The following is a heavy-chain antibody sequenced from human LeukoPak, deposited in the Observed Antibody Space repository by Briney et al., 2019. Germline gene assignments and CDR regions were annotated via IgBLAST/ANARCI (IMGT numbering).Heavy chain of an antibody. CDR2: IYYSGST. V-gene: IGHV4-31*03. Sequence: TLSLTCTVSGGSISSGGYYWSWIRQHPGKGLEWIGYIYYSGSTYYNPSLKSRVTISVDTSKNQFSLKLSSVTAADTAVYYCARAGGFFSPFGYWGQGTLVTASS. J-gene: IGHJ4*02. D-gene: IGHD3-3*01. CDR3: ARAGGFFSPFGY. CDR1: GGSISSGGYY.